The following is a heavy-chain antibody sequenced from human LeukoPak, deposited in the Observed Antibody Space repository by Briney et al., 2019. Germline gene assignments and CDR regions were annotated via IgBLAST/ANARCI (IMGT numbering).Heavy chain of an antibody. CDR1: GFTFSSYA. CDR2: ISGSGGST. D-gene: IGHD5-18*01. J-gene: IGHJ4*02. V-gene: IGHV3-23*01. CDR3: AKSRGYSYGAGWDY. Sequence: PGGSLRLSCAASGFTFSSYAMSWARGAPGKGREWFSAISGSGGSTYYADSVKGRFTISRDNSKNTLYLQMNSLRAEDTAVYYCAKSRGYSYGAGWDYWGQGTLVTVSS.